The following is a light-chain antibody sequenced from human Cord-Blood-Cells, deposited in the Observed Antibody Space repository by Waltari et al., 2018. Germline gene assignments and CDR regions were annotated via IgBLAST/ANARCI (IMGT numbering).Light chain of an antibody. CDR1: QSVSSSY. J-gene: IGKJ1*01. Sequence: EIVLTQSPGTLSLSTGERATLSCRASQSVSSSYLAWYQQKPGQAPRLLIYGASSRATGIPDRFSGMGSGTVFTLTISRLEPEDFAVYYCQQYGSSPWTFGQGTKVEIK. CDR2: GAS. CDR3: QQYGSSPWT. V-gene: IGKV3-20*01.